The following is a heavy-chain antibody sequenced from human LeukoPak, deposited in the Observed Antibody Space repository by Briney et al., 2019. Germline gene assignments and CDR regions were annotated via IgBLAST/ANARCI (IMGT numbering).Heavy chain of an antibody. J-gene: IGHJ4*02. CDR3: AKDPYSGSYFNY. CDR1: GGSFSGYY. CDR2: INHSGST. Sequence: SETLSLTCAVYGGSFSGYYWSWIRQPPGKGLEWIGEINHSGSTDYNPSLKSRVTISVDTSKNQFSLKLSSVTAEDTAVYYCAKDPYSGSYFNYWGQGTLVTVSS. V-gene: IGHV4-34*01. D-gene: IGHD1-26*01.